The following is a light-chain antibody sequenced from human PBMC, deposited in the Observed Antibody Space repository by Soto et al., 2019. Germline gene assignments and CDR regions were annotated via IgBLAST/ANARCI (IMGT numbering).Light chain of an antibody. Sequence: DIQLTQSPSTLSASLGDRVSTTCRASQTISRWLAWYQQKPGKAPKLLIYDASSLESGVPSRFSGSGSGTEFTLTISSLQSDDFATYYCQQYTTYWTFDQGTKVEIK. CDR3: QQYTTYWT. CDR2: DAS. CDR1: QTISRW. J-gene: IGKJ1*01. V-gene: IGKV1-5*01.